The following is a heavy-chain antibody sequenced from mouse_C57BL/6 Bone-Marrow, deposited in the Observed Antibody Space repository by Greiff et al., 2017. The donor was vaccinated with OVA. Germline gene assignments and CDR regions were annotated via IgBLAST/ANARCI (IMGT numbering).Heavy chain of an antibody. V-gene: IGHV1-82*01. CDR2: IYPGDGDT. D-gene: IGHD1-1*01. J-gene: IGHJ4*01. CDR3: ALYYYGSSFSAMDY. CDR1: GYAFSSSW. Sequence: QVQLQQSGPELVKPGASVKISCKASGYAFSSSWMNWVKQRPGKGLEWIGRIYPGDGDTNYNGKFKGKATLTADKSSSTAYMQLSSLTSEDSAVYFCALYYYGSSFSAMDYWGQGTSVTVSS.